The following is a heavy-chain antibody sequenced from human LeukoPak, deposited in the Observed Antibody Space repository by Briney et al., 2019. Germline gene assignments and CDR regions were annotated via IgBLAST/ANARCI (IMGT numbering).Heavy chain of an antibody. CDR3: ASFPVDIVATMDY. V-gene: IGHV3-30*03. CDR1: GFTFNTYG. J-gene: IGHJ4*02. CDR2: ISYDGSNK. Sequence: GSLRLSCAASGFTFNTYGIHWVRQAPGKGLEWVAVISYDGSNKYYADSVKGRFTISRDNSKNTLYLQMNSLRAEDTAVYYCASFPVDIVATMDYWGQGTLVTVSS. D-gene: IGHD5-12*01.